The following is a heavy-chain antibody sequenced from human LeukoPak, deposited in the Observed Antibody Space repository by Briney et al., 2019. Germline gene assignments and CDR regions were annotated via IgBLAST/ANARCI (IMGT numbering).Heavy chain of an antibody. V-gene: IGHV4-31*03. D-gene: IGHD2-15*01. J-gene: IGHJ6*02. CDR1: GGSISSGGYY. CDR2: IYYSGST. CDR3: GGCSGLYYYGMDV. Sequence: SQTLSLTCTVSGGSISSGGYYWSWIRQHPGKGLEWIGYIYYSGSTYYNPSLKSRVTISVDTSKNQFSLKVSSVTAADTAVYHCGGCSGLYYYGMDVWGQGTTVTVSS.